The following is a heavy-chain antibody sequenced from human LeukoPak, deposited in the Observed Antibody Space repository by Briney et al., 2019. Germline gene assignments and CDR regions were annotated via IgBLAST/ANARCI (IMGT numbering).Heavy chain of an antibody. CDR1: GGSISIYY. CDR2: IYYSGST. CDR3: ARIGVVVVAATSYYYYYYMDV. V-gene: IGHV4-59*01. D-gene: IGHD2-15*01. Sequence: KPSETLSLTCTVAGGSISIYYWSWIRQPPGKGLEWIGYIYYSGSTNYNPSLKSRVTISVDTSKNQFSLKLSSVTAADTAVYYCARIGVVVVAATSYYYYYYMDVWGKGTTVTVSS. J-gene: IGHJ6*03.